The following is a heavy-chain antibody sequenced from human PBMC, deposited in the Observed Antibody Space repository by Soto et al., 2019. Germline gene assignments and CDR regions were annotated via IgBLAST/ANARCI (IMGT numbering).Heavy chain of an antibody. Sequence: SETLSLTCTVSGGSISSSSYYWGWIRQPPGKGLEGIGSIYYSGSTYYNPSLKSRVPISVDTAKNQFSLKLSSVTAEDTAVYYCASDLVGASDSYGLDVWGQGTPVTVSS. CDR2: IYYSGST. V-gene: IGHV4-39*01. D-gene: IGHD1-26*01. CDR1: GGSISSSSYY. J-gene: IGHJ6*02. CDR3: ASDLVGASDSYGLDV.